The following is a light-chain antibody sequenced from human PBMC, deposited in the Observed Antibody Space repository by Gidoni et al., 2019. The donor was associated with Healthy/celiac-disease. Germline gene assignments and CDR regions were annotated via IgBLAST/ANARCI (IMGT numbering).Light chain of an antibody. V-gene: IGLV1-40*01. CDR3: QSYDSSLSALYV. J-gene: IGLJ1*01. CDR1: SSNIGAGYD. Sequence: QSVLTQPPSVSGAPGPRVTISCTGSSSNIGAGYDGHWYQQLPGTAPNLLIYGNSNRPSGVPDRFSGSKSGTSASLAITGLQADEEADYYCQSYDSSLSALYVFGTGTKVTVL. CDR2: GNS.